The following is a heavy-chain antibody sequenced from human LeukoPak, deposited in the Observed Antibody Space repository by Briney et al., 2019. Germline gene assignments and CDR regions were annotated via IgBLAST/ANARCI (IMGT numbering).Heavy chain of an antibody. J-gene: IGHJ4*02. D-gene: IGHD5-24*01. Sequence: PGGSLRLSCAASGLTFRTSSMNWVRLAPGKGLEWVASISGSSDYIYYADSVKGRFTIFRDNSNNTVFLQMNSLRVEDTAVYYCAKTGTDDGYNIYFDHWGQGSLVTVSS. CDR1: GLTFRTSS. V-gene: IGHV3-21*04. CDR2: ISGSSDYI. CDR3: AKTGTDDGYNIYFDH.